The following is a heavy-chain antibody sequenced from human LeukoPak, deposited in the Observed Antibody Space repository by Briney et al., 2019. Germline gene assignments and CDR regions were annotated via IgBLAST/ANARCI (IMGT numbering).Heavy chain of an antibody. CDR3: ARGGRTANWFAP. CDR1: GYTFTSYD. V-gene: IGHV1-8*01. J-gene: IGHJ5*02. D-gene: IGHD1-1*01. Sequence: ASVKVSCKASGYTFTSYDINWVRQATGQGLEWMGWMNPNSGNTGYAQKFQGRVTMTRDTSINTAYMELSSLRSEDTAVYYCARGGRTANWFAPWGPGTLVTVSS. CDR2: MNPNSGNT.